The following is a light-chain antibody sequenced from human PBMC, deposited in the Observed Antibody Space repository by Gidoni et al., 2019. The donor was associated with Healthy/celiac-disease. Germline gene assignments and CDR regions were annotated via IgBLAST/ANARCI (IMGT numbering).Light chain of an antibody. CDR1: QSIISY. CDR3: QQGYSTPRT. V-gene: IGKV1-39*01. J-gene: IGKJ2*01. Sequence: DIQMTQSPSSLSASVGDRVTITCRASQSIISYLNWYQQKPGKAPKLLIYAASSLQSGVPSRFSGSGSGTDFTLTISSLQPEDFATYYCQQGYSTPRTFGQGTKLEIK. CDR2: AAS.